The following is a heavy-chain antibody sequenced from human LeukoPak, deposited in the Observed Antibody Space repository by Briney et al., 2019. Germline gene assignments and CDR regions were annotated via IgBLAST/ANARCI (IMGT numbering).Heavy chain of an antibody. V-gene: IGHV4-4*08. J-gene: IGHJ1*01. CDR3: AGRGQRYFRD. CDR1: GDSISSYY. CDR2: IYRFGNT. Sequence: PSETLSLTCTVSGDSISSYYWSWIRQPQGKGLEWIGYIYRFGNTDYNPSLMRRVTISLDTSKKQLSLNLTSVTAADTAVYYCAGRGQRYFRDWGQGTLVTVSS.